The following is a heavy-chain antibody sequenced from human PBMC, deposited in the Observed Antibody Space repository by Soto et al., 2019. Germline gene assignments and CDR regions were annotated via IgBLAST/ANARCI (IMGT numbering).Heavy chain of an antibody. D-gene: IGHD3-22*01. CDR1: GGLFSSYA. V-gene: IGHV1-69*13. CDR2: IIPVFGTT. CDR3: ARGGSGYVWFNEF. Sequence: SVKVSCKYTGGLFSSYAISWVRQAPGQGLEWMGGIIPVFGTTYYAQKFQDRVTITADESTNTAYMELSSLRSEDTAMYYCARGGSGYVWFNEFWGQGSLVTVSS. J-gene: IGHJ4*02.